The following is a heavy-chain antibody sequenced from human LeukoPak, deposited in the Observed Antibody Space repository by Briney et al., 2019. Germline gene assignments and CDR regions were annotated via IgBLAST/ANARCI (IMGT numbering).Heavy chain of an antibody. J-gene: IGHJ4*02. Sequence: ASVKVSCKASGYTFTGYYMHWVRQAPGQGLEWMGWINPNSGGTNYAQKFQGRVTMTRDTSISTAYMELSRLRSDDTAVYYCARSNYDILTGYGFDYWSQGTLVTVSS. CDR3: ARSNYDILTGYGFDY. CDR2: INPNSGGT. D-gene: IGHD3-9*01. CDR1: GYTFTGYY. V-gene: IGHV1-2*02.